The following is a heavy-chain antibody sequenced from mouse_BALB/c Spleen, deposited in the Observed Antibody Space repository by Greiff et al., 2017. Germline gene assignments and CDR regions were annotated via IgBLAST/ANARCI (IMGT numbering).Heavy chain of an antibody. CDR3: ARGKYGYDRDWFAY. J-gene: IGHJ3*01. CDR1: GDSITSGY. Sequence: EVQLQQSGPSLVKPSQTLSLTCSVTGDSITSGYWNWIRKFPGNKLEYMGYISYSGSTYYNPSLKSRISITRDTSKNQYYLQLNSVTTEDTATYYCARGKYGYDRDWFAYWGQGTLVTVTA. D-gene: IGHD2-2*01. V-gene: IGHV3-8*02. CDR2: ISYSGST.